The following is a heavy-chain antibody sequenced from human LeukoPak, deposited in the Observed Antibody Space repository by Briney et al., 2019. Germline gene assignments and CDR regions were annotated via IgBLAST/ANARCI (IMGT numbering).Heavy chain of an antibody. V-gene: IGHV1-24*01. CDR3: AAGGVYDLFDY. J-gene: IGHJ4*02. D-gene: IGHD5/OR15-5a*01. Sequence: ASVKVSCKVSGYTLSDLSMHWVRQAPGKGLEWMGGFDPGDGETIYTQKFQGRVTMTEDTSTNTAYMELSSLRSEDTAVYYCAAGGVYDLFDYWGQGTLVTVSS. CDR1: GYTLSDLS. CDR2: FDPGDGET.